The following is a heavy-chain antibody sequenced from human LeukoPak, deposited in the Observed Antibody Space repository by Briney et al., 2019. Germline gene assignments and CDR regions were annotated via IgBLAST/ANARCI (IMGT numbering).Heavy chain of an antibody. V-gene: IGHV4-34*01. CDR2: INHSGST. J-gene: IGHJ4*02. D-gene: IGHD3-3*01. CDR3: ATAHLRFLEWLLGYEH. CDR1: GGSFSGYY. Sequence: PSETLSLTCAVYGGSFSGYYWSWIRQPPGKGLEWIGEINHSGSTNYNPSLKSRVTISVDTSKNQFSLKLSSVTAADMAVYYCATAHLRFLEWLLGYEHWGQGTLVTVSS.